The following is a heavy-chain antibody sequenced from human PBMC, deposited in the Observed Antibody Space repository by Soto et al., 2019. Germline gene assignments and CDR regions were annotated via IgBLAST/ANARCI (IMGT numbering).Heavy chain of an antibody. J-gene: IGHJ4*02. D-gene: IGHD3-22*01. V-gene: IGHV5-51*01. CDR2: IYPDDSDI. CDR1: GYRFTSYW. CDR3: ARHFDSSGYCPDY. Sequence: GESLKISCQGSGYRFTSYWIAWVRQMPGKGLEWVGIIYPDDSDIKYSPSFQGQVTISADRSNSTAYLQWRSLRASDTAMYFCARHFDSSGYCPDYWGQGTQVTVSS.